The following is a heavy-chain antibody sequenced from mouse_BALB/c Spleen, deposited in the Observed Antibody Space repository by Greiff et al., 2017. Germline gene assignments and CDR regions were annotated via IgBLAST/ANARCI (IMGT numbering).Heavy chain of an antibody. J-gene: IGHJ4*01. CDR3: ARDGYRYPYAMDY. CDR2: IYPGNVNT. D-gene: IGHD2-14*01. CDR1: GYTFTSYY. Sequence: VMLVESGPELVKPGASVRISCKASGYTFTSYYIHWVKQRPGQGLEWIGWIYPGNVNTKYNEKFKGKATLTADKSSSTAYMQLSSLTSEDSAVYVCARDGYRYPYAMDYWGQGTSVTVSS. V-gene: IGHV1S56*01.